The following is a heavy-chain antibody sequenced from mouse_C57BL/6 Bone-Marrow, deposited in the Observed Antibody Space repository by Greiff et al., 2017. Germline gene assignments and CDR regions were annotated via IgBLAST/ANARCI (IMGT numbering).Heavy chain of an antibody. CDR2: ISNGGGST. Sequence: DVKLVESGGGLVQPGGSLKLSCAASGFTFSDYYMYLVRQTPEKRLEWVAYISNGGGSTYYPDTVKGRFTISRDNAKNTLYLQMSRLKSEDTAMYYCASQGDYWGQGTLVTVSA. CDR3: ASQGDY. V-gene: IGHV5-12*01. CDR1: GFTFSDYY. J-gene: IGHJ3*01.